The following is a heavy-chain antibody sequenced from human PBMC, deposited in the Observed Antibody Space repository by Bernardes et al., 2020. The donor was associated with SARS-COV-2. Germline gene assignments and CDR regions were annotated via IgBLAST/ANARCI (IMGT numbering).Heavy chain of an antibody. V-gene: IGHV3-11*01. CDR3: TREAYCSGGTCYFDGMDV. CDR2: ISSSGDTK. Sequence: GGSLRLSCAASGFTFSYYYMSWIRQAPGKGLEWSAYISSSGDTKFYADSVKGRFTISSDNGKNSLYLQMNSLRAEDSAVYYCTREAYCSGGTCYFDGMDVWGQGTTVTVSS. J-gene: IGHJ6*02. D-gene: IGHD2-15*01. CDR1: GFTFSYYY.